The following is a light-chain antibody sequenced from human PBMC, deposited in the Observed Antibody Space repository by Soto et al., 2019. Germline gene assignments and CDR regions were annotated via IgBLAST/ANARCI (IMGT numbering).Light chain of an antibody. CDR3: QQANSFPLT. J-gene: IGKJ4*01. CDR1: QTISSR. Sequence: DIPISHSPSFLPASVGNSVPIPCRASQTISSRLSWYQQEPGKAPRRLIYAASRLQSGVPSRFTGSGSGTDFTLTISSLQPEDFATYYCQQANSFPLTFGGGTKVDIK. V-gene: IGKV1-12*01. CDR2: AAS.